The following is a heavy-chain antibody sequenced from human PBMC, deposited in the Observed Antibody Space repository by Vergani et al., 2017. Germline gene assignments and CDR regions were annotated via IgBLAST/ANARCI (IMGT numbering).Heavy chain of an antibody. J-gene: IGHJ6*02. CDR1: GGSISSRTSY. V-gene: IGHV4-61*02. D-gene: IGHD1/OR15-1a*01. CDR3: ARGNSAYPSSGMDV. CDR2: VYTSGST. Sequence: QVQLQESGPGLVKPSQTLSLTCTVSGGSISSRTSYWSWIRQPAGKGLEWIGRVYTSGSTNYNPSLKSRVTMSVDTSKNQFSLKLSSVTVTDTAVYYCARGNSAYPSSGMDVWGQGTTVIVSS.